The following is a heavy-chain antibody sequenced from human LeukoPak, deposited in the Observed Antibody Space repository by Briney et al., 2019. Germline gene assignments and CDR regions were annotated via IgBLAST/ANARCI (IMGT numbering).Heavy chain of an antibody. CDR3: AKGFWSDYNWFDP. CDR2: IRYDRSNK. V-gene: IGHV3-30*02. Sequence: PGGSLRLSCAASGFTFSSYGMHWVRQAPGKGLEWVALIRYDRSNKYYADSVKGRFTISRDNSKNTLYLQMNSLRAEDTAVYYCAKGFWSDYNWFDPWGQGTLVTVSS. J-gene: IGHJ5*02. D-gene: IGHD3-3*01. CDR1: GFTFSSYG.